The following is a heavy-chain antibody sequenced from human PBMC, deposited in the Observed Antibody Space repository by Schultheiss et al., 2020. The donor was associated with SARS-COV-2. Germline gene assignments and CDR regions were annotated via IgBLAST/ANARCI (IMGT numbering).Heavy chain of an antibody. J-gene: IGHJ6*02. D-gene: IGHD2-2*01. CDR2: IWYDGSNK. Sequence: GGSLRLSCAASGFTFSNAWMSWVRQAPGKGLEWVAVIWYDGSNKYYADSVKGRFTISRDNAKNSLYLQMNSLRDEDTAVYYCARDYCSSTSCYGPYYYYGMDVWGQGTTVTVSS. V-gene: IGHV3-33*08. CDR1: GFTFSNAW. CDR3: ARDYCSSTSCYGPYYYYGMDV.